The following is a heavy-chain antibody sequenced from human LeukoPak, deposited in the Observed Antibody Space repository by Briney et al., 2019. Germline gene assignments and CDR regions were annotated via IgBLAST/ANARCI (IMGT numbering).Heavy chain of an antibody. CDR2: INPSGGST. CDR3: VVSTHGWIDY. Sequence: ASVKVSCKASGYTFTGYYMHWVRQAPGQGLEWMGIINPSGGSTSYAQKFQGRVTMTRDTSTSTVYMELSSLRSEDTAVYYCVVSTHGWIDYWGQGTLVTVSS. J-gene: IGHJ4*02. CDR1: GYTFTGYY. D-gene: IGHD2-8*01. V-gene: IGHV1-46*01.